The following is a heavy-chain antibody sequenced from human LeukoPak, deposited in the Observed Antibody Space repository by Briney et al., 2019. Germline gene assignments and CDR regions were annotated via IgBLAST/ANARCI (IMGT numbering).Heavy chain of an antibody. CDR1: GGSFSGYY. V-gene: IGHV3-23*01. CDR2: ISGSGGST. D-gene: IGHD2-15*01. J-gene: IGHJ4*02. CDR3: AKGVVVAAPFDY. Sequence: PSETLSLTCAVYGGSFSGYYWSWIRQAPGKGLEWVSAISGSGGSTYYADSVKGRFTISRDNSKNTLYLQMNSLRAEDTAVYYCAKGVVVAAPFDYWGQGTLVTVSS.